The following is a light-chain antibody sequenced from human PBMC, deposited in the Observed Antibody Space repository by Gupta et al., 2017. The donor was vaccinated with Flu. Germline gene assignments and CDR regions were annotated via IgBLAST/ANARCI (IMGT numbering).Light chain of an antibody. Sequence: QSALTQPASVSGSPGQSINISCTGTSRDVGRSNSVSWYRQDPGKAPKLIIFDVSSRPSGVSSRFSGSKSGNTASLTISGLQAEDETDYYCSSYTSTDTFYVFGTGTKVTVL. CDR2: DVS. CDR1: SRDVGRSNS. J-gene: IGLJ1*01. V-gene: IGLV2-14*01. CDR3: SSYTSTDTFYV.